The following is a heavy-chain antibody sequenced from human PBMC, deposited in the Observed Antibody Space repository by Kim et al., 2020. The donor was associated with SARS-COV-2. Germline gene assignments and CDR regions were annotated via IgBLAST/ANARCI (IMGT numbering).Heavy chain of an antibody. CDR3: AREYVAEDDFWSGYYLRDGPLGVPQNYYYGMDV. D-gene: IGHD3-3*01. CDR2: INPSGGST. V-gene: IGHV1-46*01. J-gene: IGHJ6*02. Sequence: ASVKVSCKASGYTFTSYYMHWVRQAPGQGLEWMGIINPSGGSTSYAQKFQGRVTMTRDTSTSTVYMELSSLRSEDTAVYYCAREYVAEDDFWSGYYLRDGPLGVPQNYYYGMDVWGQGTTVTVSS. CDR1: GYTFTSYY.